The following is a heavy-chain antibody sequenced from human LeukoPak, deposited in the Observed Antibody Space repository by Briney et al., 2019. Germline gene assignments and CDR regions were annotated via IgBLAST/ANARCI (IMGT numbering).Heavy chain of an antibody. Sequence: ASVKVSCKASGYTFTGYYMHWVRQAPGQGLEWMGWINPNSGGTNYAQKFQGRVTMTRDTSISTAYMELSRLRSDDTAVYYCARVETTVTTMDVWGKGTTVTVSS. CDR1: GYTFTGYY. V-gene: IGHV1-2*02. D-gene: IGHD4-17*01. CDR3: ARVETTVTTMDV. CDR2: INPNSGGT. J-gene: IGHJ6*04.